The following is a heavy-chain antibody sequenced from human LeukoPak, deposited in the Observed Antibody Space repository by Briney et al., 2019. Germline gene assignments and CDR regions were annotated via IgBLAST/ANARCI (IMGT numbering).Heavy chain of an antibody. Sequence: ASVKVSCKASGFTFTSSAVQWVRQARGQRLEWIGWIVVGSGNTNYAQKFQERVTITRDISTSTAYMELSSLRSEDTAVYYCAAEAYYDFWSGYYSRRSYYYYGMDVWGQGTTVTVSS. CDR1: GFTFTSSA. V-gene: IGHV1-58*01. D-gene: IGHD3-3*01. J-gene: IGHJ6*02. CDR3: AAEAYYDFWSGYYSRRSYYYYGMDV. CDR2: IVVGSGNT.